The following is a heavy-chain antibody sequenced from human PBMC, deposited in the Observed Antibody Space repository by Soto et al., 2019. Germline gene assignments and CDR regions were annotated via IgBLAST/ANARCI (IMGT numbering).Heavy chain of an antibody. CDR2: ISAYNGNT. Sequence: XSVQVSFKASCYTFTSYGISWVRQAPGQGLEWMGWISAYNGNTNYAQKLQGRVTMTTDTSTSTAYMELRSLRSDDTAVYYCARDKYSSGWYTHDAFDIWGQGTMVTVSS. D-gene: IGHD6-19*01. CDR1: CYTFTSYG. V-gene: IGHV1-18*01. J-gene: IGHJ3*02. CDR3: ARDKYSSGWYTHDAFDI.